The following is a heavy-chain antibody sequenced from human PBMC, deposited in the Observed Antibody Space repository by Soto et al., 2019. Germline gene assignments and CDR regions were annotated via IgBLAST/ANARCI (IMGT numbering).Heavy chain of an antibody. CDR3: ERHGRDEAQSPNSWFDP. CDR1: GGSISSSSYH. J-gene: IGHJ5*02. Sequence: QLQLQESVPGLVEPSETLSLTCTVSGGSISSSSYHWGWIRQPPGKGLEWIGSIHYSGNTYYNPSLKSRGRMSVDTSKNQFSLKRSSVTAEDTAVSYGERHGRDEAQSPNSWFDPWGQGALVPVPS. V-gene: IGHV4-39*01. CDR2: IHYSGNT.